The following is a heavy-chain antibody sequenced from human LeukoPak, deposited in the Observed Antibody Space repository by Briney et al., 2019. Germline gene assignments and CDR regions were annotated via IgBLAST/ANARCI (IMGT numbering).Heavy chain of an antibody. Sequence: GGSLRLSCAASGFTVSSNYVSWVRQAPGKGLEWVSVIYSGGSTYYADSVKGRFTISRDNSKNTLYLQMNSLRAEDTAVYYCARGSGRQWPIDYWGQGTLVTVSS. CDR1: GFTVSSNY. CDR2: IYSGGST. J-gene: IGHJ4*02. CDR3: ARGSGRQWPIDY. D-gene: IGHD1-26*01. V-gene: IGHV3-66*02.